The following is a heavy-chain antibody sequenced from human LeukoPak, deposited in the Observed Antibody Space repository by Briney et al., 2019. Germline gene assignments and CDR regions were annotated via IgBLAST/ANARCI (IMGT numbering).Heavy chain of an antibody. CDR2: ISGSGGST. V-gene: IGHV3-23*01. Sequence: PGGSLRLSCAASGFTFSSYAMSWVRQAPGKGLEWVSAISGSGGSTYYADSVKGRFTISRDNSKNTLYLQMNSLRAEDTVVYYCASRSGWYRGPFDYWGQGTLVTVSS. J-gene: IGHJ4*02. CDR3: ASRSGWYRGPFDY. D-gene: IGHD6-19*01. CDR1: GFTFSSYA.